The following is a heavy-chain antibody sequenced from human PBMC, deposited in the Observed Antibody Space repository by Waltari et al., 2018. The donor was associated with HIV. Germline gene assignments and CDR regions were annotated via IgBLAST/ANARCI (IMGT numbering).Heavy chain of an antibody. V-gene: IGHV3-23*01. D-gene: IGHD5-18*01. Sequence: EVQLLESGGGLVQPGGSLRLSCAASGFTFSSYAMSWVRQAPGKGLEWVSAISGSGGSTYYADSVKGRFTISRDKSKNTLYLQMNSLRAEDTAVYYCAKTQLWSRGYFDYWGQGTLVTVSS. CDR3: AKTQLWSRGYFDY. J-gene: IGHJ4*02. CDR1: GFTFSSYA. CDR2: ISGSGGST.